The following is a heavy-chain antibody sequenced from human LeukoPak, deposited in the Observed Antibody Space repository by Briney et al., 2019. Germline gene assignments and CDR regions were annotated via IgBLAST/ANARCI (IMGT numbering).Heavy chain of an antibody. V-gene: IGHV4-38-2*02. CDR1: GYSISNGYY. CDR3: ASTDRITIFGVVSD. Sequence: SETLSLTCTVSGYSISNGYYCGWIRQPPGKGLEWIGSIYHSGSTYYNPSLKSRVTISVDTSKNQFSLKLSSVTAADTAVYYCASTDRITIFGVVSDWGQGTLVTVSS. CDR2: IYHSGST. J-gene: IGHJ4*02. D-gene: IGHD3-3*01.